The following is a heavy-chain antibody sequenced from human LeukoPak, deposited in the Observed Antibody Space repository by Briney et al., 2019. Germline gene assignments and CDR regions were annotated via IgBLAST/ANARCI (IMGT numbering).Heavy chain of an antibody. D-gene: IGHD1-26*01. V-gene: IGHV1-69*13. CDR1: GFTFTSHD. Sequence: SVKVSCKASGFTFTSHDYNWVRQATGQGLEWMGGIIPIFGTANYAQKFQGKVTITADESTSTAYMELSSLRSEDTAVYYCASPVGATPYYYYGMDVWGQGTTVTVSS. J-gene: IGHJ6*02. CDR3: ASPVGATPYYYYGMDV. CDR2: IIPIFGTA.